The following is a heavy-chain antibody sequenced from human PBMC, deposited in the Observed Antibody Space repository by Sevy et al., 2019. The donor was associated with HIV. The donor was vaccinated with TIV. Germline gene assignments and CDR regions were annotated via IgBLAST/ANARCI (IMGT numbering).Heavy chain of an antibody. J-gene: IGHJ6*03. CDR3: ARSPKAGQLNYYYYMDV. CDR1: GGSISSSSYY. V-gene: IGHV4-39*01. CDR2: IYYSGNT. D-gene: IGHD6-19*01. Sequence: SETLSLTCTVSGGSISSSSYYWGWIRQPPGKGLEWIGSIYYSGNTYYNPSLKSRVTISVDTSKNQFSLKLSSVTAADTAVYYCARSPKAGQLNYYYYMDVWGKGSTVTVSS.